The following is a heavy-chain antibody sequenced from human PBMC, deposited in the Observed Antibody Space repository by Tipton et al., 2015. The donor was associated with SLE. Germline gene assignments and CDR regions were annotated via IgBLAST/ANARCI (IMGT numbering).Heavy chain of an antibody. D-gene: IGHD3-22*01. J-gene: IGHJ3*02. V-gene: IGHV4-59*11. CDR2: IYNSGSG. Sequence: TLSLTCTVSGGSISSHYWSWIRQPPGKGLEWIGYIYNSGSGNYNPSLKSRVTISVDTSKNQFSLKLSSVSAADTAVYYCARSEYYDSSGYYSYAFDIWGQGTMVTVSS. CDR1: GGSISSHY. CDR3: ARSEYYDSSGYYSYAFDI.